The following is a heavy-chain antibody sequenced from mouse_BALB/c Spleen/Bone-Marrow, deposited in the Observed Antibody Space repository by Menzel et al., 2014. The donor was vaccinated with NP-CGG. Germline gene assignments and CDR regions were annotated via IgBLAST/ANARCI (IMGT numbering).Heavy chain of an antibody. D-gene: IGHD2-3*01. Sequence: EVMLVESGGGLVKPGGSLKLSCAASGFAFSSYDMSWVRQTPEKRLEWVAYISSGGGSTYYPDTVKGRFTISRDSAKNTLYLQMSSLKSEDTAMYYCARHEDGYYDAMDYWGQGTSVTVSS. CDR3: ARHEDGYYDAMDY. V-gene: IGHV5-12-1*01. CDR1: GFAFSSYD. J-gene: IGHJ4*01. CDR2: ISSGGGST.